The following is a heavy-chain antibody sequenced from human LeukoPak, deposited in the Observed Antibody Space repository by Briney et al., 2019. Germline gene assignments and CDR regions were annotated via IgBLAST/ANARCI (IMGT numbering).Heavy chain of an antibody. D-gene: IGHD6-13*01. CDR1: GGSIRGYF. CDR3: AMAYSSSWYYFDY. CDR2: IYYSGST. V-gene: IGHV4-59*01. Sequence: PSETLSLTCTVSGGSIRGYFWTWIRQPPGKGLEWIGYIYYSGSTNYNPSLKSRVTIAVDTSKNQFSLRLSSVTAADTAVYYCAMAYSSSWYYFDYWGQGTLVTVSP. J-gene: IGHJ4*02.